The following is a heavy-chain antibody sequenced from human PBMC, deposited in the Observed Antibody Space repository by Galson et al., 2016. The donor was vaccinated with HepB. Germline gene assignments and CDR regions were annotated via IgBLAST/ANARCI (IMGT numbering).Heavy chain of an antibody. V-gene: IGHV3-33*01. D-gene: IGHD1/OR15-1a*01. CDR1: GFTFSHYG. CDR3: ARENWNNGEHYYYGMDV. CDR2: IWYDGSEK. Sequence: SLRLSCAASGFTFSHYGLHWVRQAPGKGLEWVTLIWYDGSEKYYAESVKGRFTISRDNSKNTLYLQMDSLRPEDTAVYFCARENWNNGEHYYYGMDVWGKGTTVTVSS. J-gene: IGHJ6*04.